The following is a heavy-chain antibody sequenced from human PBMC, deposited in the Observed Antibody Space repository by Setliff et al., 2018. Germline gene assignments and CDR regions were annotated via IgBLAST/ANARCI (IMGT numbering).Heavy chain of an antibody. CDR2: VSFSGTT. D-gene: IGHD3-16*01. CDR1: GASISRASYY. CDR3: ARHGGWSPFDF. J-gene: IGHJ4*02. V-gene: IGHV4-39*01. Sequence: SETLSLTCNVSGASISRASYYWGWIRQPPGKGLEWIGSVSFSGTTYYNPSLKNRGTISVDKSQTHFSLRLTSVTAADTAVYYCARHGGWSPFDFWGPGALVTVSS.